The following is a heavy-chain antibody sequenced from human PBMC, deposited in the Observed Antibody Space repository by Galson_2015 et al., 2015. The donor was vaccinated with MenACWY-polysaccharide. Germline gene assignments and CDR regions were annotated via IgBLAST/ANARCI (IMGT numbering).Heavy chain of an antibody. CDR1: YA. CDR2: IIPIFGTA. V-gene: IGHV1-69*01. J-gene: IGHJ4*02. Sequence: YAISWVRQAPGQGLEWMGGIIPIFGTANYAQKFQGRVTITADESTSTAYMELSSLRSEDTAVYYCARDLGGYCSGGSCYDYAFDYWGQGTLVTVSS. D-gene: IGHD2-15*01. CDR3: ARDLGGYCSGGSCYDYAFDY.